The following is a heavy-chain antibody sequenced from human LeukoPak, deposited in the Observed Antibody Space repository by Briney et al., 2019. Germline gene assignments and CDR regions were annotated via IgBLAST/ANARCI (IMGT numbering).Heavy chain of an antibody. Sequence: GASVKVSCKASGYTFTGYYMHWVRQAPGQGLEWMGWINPNSGGTNYAQKFQGRVTMTRDTSISTAYMELSRLRSDDTAVYYCAREGDYYGSGNHQLGIHHYYMDVWGNGTTVTISS. CDR3: AREGDYYGSGNHQLGIHHYYMDV. CDR1: GYTFTGYY. V-gene: IGHV1-2*02. CDR2: INPNSGGT. D-gene: IGHD3-10*01. J-gene: IGHJ6*03.